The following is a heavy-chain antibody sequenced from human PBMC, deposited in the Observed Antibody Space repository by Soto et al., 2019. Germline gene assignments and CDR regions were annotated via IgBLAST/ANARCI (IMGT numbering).Heavy chain of an antibody. CDR2: IYWHDDK. V-gene: IGHV2-5*01. J-gene: IGHJ4*02. CDR1: GFSLSTSVVG. CDR3: AHRGKTMYFDY. D-gene: IGHD3-10*01. Sequence: QITLKESGPTLVKPTQTLTLTCTFSGFSLSTSVVGVGWIRQPPGKALEWLALIYWHDDKRYSPSLKSRLTITNATSKNQVVLTMTRMAPVDTATYYRAHRGKTMYFDYWAQGTPLTVSS.